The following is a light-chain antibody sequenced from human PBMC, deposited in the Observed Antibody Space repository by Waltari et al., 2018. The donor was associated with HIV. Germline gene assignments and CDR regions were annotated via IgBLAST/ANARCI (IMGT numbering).Light chain of an antibody. Sequence: EIVLTQSPATLSLSPGERATLSCGASQSVSSSYVARYQQKPGLAPRLLIYDASRRATGIPDRFSGSGSGTDFTLTISRLEPEDFAVYYCQQYGSSLHSFGQGTKLEIK. CDR1: QSVSSSY. CDR3: QQYGSSLHS. V-gene: IGKV3D-20*01. CDR2: DAS. J-gene: IGKJ2*03.